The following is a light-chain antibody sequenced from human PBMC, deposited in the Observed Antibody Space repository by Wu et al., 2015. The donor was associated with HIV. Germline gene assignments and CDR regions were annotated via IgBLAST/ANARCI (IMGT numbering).Light chain of an antibody. V-gene: IGKV3-15*01. J-gene: IGKJ4*01. Sequence: SCRASQSVNNKLAWYQQKPGQPPRLLIYGASTRATGVAARFSGSGSGTEFTLTISSLQSEDIAVYYCQQYYAWPPALTFGGGTKVEIK. CDR2: GAS. CDR1: QSVNNK. CDR3: QQYYAWPPALT.